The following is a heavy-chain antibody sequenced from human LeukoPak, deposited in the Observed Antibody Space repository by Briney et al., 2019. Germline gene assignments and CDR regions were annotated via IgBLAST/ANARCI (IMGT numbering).Heavy chain of an antibody. CDR2: MKQDGSEK. J-gene: IGHJ4*02. V-gene: IGHV3-7*01. Sequence: PGGSLRLSCAASGFTFSSYWMNWVRQAPGKGLEWVAKMKQDGSEKNYVDSVKGRFTISRDNAKNSLYLQMNSLRAEDTAVYYCASEQWLRYWGQGTLVTVSS. CDR1: GFTFSSYW. D-gene: IGHD6-19*01. CDR3: ASEQWLRY.